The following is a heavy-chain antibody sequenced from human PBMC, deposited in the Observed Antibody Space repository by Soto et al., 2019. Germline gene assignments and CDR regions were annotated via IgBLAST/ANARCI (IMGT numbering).Heavy chain of an antibody. J-gene: IGHJ4*02. CDR3: ARSIAVAGRTVFDY. V-gene: IGHV4-59*08. CDR1: GGTISSYY. Sequence: PSEPPSLTSTVAGGTISSYYGSWIRQPPGKGLEWIGYIYYSGSTNYNPSLKSRVTISVDTSKNQFSLKLSSVTAADTAVYYCARSIAVAGRTVFDYWGQGTLVIVTS. D-gene: IGHD6-19*01. CDR2: IYYSGST.